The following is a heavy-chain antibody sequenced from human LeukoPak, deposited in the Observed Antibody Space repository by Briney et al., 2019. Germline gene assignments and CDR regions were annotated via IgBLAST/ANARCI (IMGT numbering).Heavy chain of an antibody. CDR2: SYYSGST. Sequence: GSLRLSCAASGFTFSNAWMGWIRQPPGKGLEWIGYSYYSGSTNYNPSPKSRFTISVDTSKNQFSLKLSSVTAADTAVYYCARVRYDSSGYFLNYFDYWGQGTLVTVSS. CDR1: GFTFSNAW. CDR3: ARVRYDSSGYFLNYFDY. D-gene: IGHD3-22*01. J-gene: IGHJ4*02. V-gene: IGHV4-59*01.